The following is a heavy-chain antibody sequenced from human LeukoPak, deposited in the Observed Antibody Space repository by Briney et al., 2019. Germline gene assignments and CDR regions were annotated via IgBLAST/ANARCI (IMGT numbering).Heavy chain of an antibody. D-gene: IGHD6-19*01. CDR2: INHSGST. CDR3: ASYAYSSGWYSLDY. Sequence: SETLSLTCAVYGGSFSGYYWSWIRQPPGKGLEWIGEINHSGSTNYNPSLKSRVTISVDTSKNQFSLKLSSVTAADTAVYYCASYAYSSGWYSLDYWGQGTLVTVSS. J-gene: IGHJ4*02. CDR1: GGSFSGYY. V-gene: IGHV4-34*01.